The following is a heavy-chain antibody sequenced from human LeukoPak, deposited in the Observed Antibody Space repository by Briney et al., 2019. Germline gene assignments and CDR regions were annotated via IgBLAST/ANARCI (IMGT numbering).Heavy chain of an antibody. V-gene: IGHV1-8*02. CDR3: ARVLPRYYYDCSGGPRRADFDY. D-gene: IGHD3-22*01. CDR2: MNPNSGNT. J-gene: IGHJ4*02. Sequence: ASVKVSCKASGYTFTSYDMNWVRQATGQGLEWVGWMNPNSGNTGYAQKFQGRGTMTRNTSISTAYMELSSLRSEDTAVYCCARVLPRYYYDCSGGPRRADFDYWGQGTLVTVSS. CDR1: GYTFTSYD.